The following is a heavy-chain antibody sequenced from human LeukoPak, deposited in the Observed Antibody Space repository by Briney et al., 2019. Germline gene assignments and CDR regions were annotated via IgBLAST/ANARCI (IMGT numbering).Heavy chain of an antibody. D-gene: IGHD6-19*01. J-gene: IGHJ4*02. Sequence: GGSLRLSCAASGFTFSDYYMSWIRQAPGKGLEWVSYISSSGSNKYYADSVKGRFTISRDNAEKSLYLQMDSLRAEDTAVYYCARDHGWAFDYWGQGILITVSS. CDR2: ISSSGSNK. CDR1: GFTFSDYY. V-gene: IGHV3-11*04. CDR3: ARDHGWAFDY.